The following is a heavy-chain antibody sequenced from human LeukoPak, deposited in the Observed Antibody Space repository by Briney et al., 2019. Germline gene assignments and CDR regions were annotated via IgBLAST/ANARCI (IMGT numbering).Heavy chain of an antibody. D-gene: IGHD5-18*01. Sequence: SETLSLTCTVSGGSISSYYWSWIRQPPGKGLEWIGYIYYSGSTNYNPSLKSRVTISVDTSKNQLSLKLSSVTAADTAVYYCARVSRIQLWTTFDYWGQGTLVTVSS. CDR1: GGSISSYY. V-gene: IGHV4-59*01. J-gene: IGHJ4*02. CDR3: ARVSRIQLWTTFDY. CDR2: IYYSGST.